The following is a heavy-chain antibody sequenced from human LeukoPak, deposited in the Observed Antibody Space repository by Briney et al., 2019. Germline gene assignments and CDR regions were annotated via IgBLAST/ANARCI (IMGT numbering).Heavy chain of an antibody. D-gene: IGHD4-17*01. J-gene: IGHJ4*02. CDR1: GFTFSSYS. CDR3: ARGPKGDYGEDY. Sequence: TPGGSLRLSCAASGFTFSSYSMNWVRQAPGKGLEWVSSISSSSSYIYYADSVKGRFTISRVNAKNSLYLQMNSLRAEDTAVYYCARGPKGDYGEDYWGQGTLVTVSS. V-gene: IGHV3-21*01. CDR2: ISSSSSYI.